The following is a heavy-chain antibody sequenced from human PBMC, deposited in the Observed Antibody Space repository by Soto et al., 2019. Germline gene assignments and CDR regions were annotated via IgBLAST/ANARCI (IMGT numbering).Heavy chain of an antibody. V-gene: IGHV1-18*01. J-gene: IGHJ1*01. CDR1: GYSFTIYG. CDR2: ISAYNGNT. Sequence: ASVKVSCKASGYSFTIYGISLVRQAPGQGLEWMGWISAYNGNTNYAQKLQGRVAMTTDTSTSTAYMELRSLRSDDTAVYYCAGPIYCSGGSCYRGYFQHWGQGTLVTVSS. D-gene: IGHD2-15*01. CDR3: AGPIYCSGGSCYRGYFQH.